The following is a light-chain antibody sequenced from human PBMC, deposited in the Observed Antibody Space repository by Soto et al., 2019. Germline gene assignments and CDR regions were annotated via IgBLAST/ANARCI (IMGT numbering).Light chain of an antibody. V-gene: IGLV2-14*01. Sequence: QSALTQPASVSGSPGQSITISCTGTSSDVGGYNYVSWYQQHPGKAPKLMIYDVSNRPSGVSNRFSGSKSGNTASLTISGLQAEDEAYYYCSSYTSSSTLMVFGAGTKLTVL. J-gene: IGLJ2*01. CDR3: SSYTSSSTLMV. CDR1: SSDVGGYNY. CDR2: DVS.